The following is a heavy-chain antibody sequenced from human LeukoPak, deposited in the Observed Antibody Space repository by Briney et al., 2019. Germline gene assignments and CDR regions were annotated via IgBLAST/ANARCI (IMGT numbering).Heavy chain of an antibody. Sequence: GGSLRLSCAASGFTFSSYGMHWVRQAPGKGLEWVAVISYDGSNKYYADSVKGRFTISRDNSKNTLYLQMNSLRAEDTAVYYCAKDKGGRVAGPFDYWGQGTLVTVSS. CDR2: ISYDGSNK. D-gene: IGHD6-19*01. CDR1: GFTFSSYG. J-gene: IGHJ4*02. V-gene: IGHV3-30*18. CDR3: AKDKGGRVAGPFDY.